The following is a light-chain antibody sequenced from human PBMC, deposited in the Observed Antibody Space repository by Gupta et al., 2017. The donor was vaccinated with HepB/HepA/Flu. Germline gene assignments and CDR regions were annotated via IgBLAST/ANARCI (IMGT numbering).Light chain of an antibody. CDR3: ATWDSSLSAVV. CDR1: SSNIGNNY. J-gene: IGLJ2*01. V-gene: IGLV1-51*02. Sequence: QSVLPQPPSVSAAPGQKVTISCSGSSSNIGNNYVSWYQQLPGTAPKLLIYEYDKRPSGIPDRFSGSKSGTSATLGITGLQTGDEADYYCATWDSSLSAVVFGGGTKLTVL. CDR2: EYD.